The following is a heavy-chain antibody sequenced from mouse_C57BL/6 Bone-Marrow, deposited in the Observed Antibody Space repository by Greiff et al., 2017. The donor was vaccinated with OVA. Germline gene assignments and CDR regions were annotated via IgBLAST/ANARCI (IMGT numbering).Heavy chain of an antibody. D-gene: IGHD1-1*01. V-gene: IGHV1-61*01. CDR2: IYPSDSET. J-gene: IGHJ1*03. Sequence: QVQLQQPGAELVRPGSSVKLSCKASGYTFTSYWMAWVKQRPGQGLEWIGNIYPSDSETHYNQKFKDKATLTVDKSSSTAYMQLSSLTSEDSAVYYCARKDYYGNHWYFDVWGTGTTVTVSS. CDR1: GYTFTSYW. CDR3: ARKDYYGNHWYFDV.